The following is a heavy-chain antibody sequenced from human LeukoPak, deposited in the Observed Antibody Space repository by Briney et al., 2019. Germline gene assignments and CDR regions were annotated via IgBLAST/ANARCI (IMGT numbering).Heavy chain of an antibody. D-gene: IGHD3-10*01. J-gene: IGHJ6*02. V-gene: IGHV4-39*07. Sequence: PSETLSLTCTVSGGSISSSSYYWGWIRQPPGKGLEWIGSIYYSGSTYYNPSLKSRVTISVDTSKNQFSLKLSSVTAADTAVYYCARGDGSGSYEYYYYYYGMDVWGQGTTVTVSS. CDR3: ARGDGSGSYEYYYYYYGMDV. CDR1: GGSISSSSYY. CDR2: IYYSGST.